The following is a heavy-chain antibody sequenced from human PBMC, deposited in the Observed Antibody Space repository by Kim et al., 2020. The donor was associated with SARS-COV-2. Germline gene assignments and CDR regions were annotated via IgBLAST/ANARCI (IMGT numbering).Heavy chain of an antibody. Sequence: ADSVKGRFTISRDNAKNSLYLQMNSLRAEDTALYHCARDIGYDYGNWFDPWGQGTLVTVSS. V-gene: IGHV3-20*01. CDR3: ARDIGYDYGNWFDP. D-gene: IGHD4-17*01. J-gene: IGHJ5*02.